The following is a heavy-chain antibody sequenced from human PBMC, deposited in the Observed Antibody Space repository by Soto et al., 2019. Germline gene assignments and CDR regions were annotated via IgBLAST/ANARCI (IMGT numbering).Heavy chain of an antibody. D-gene: IGHD2-15*01. J-gene: IGHJ6*02. CDR2: IIPIFGTA. Sequence: QVQLVQSGAEVKKPGSSVKVSCKSSGGTFSSNTITWVRQAPGQGLEWMGGIIPIFGTANYAQKFQGRVRITADNSTSTAYMELSSLRSDDTVVYYCASRSCYDYGIDVWGQGTTVTVSS. CDR3: ASRSCYDYGIDV. V-gene: IGHV1-69*06. CDR1: GGTFSSNT.